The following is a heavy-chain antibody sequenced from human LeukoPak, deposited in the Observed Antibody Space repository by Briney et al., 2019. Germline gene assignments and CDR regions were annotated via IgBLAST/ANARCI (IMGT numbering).Heavy chain of an antibody. D-gene: IGHD6-13*01. Sequence: GRSLRLSCAASGFTFSSYGMHWVRQAPGKGLEWVAVISFDGSKKYYADSVKGRFTISRDNAKNSLYLQMNSLRAEDTAVYYCAGDRSSSWFILDAFDIWGQGTMVTVSS. J-gene: IGHJ3*02. V-gene: IGHV3-30*03. CDR2: ISFDGSKK. CDR3: AGDRSSSWFILDAFDI. CDR1: GFTFSSYG.